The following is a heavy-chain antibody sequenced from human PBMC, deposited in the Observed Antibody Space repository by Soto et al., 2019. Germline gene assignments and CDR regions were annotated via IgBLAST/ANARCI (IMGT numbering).Heavy chain of an antibody. D-gene: IGHD3-3*01. V-gene: IGHV3-30-3*01. Sequence: QVQLVESGGGVVQPGRSLRLSCAASGFTLSSYAMHWVRQAPGKGLEWVAVISYDGSNKYYADSVKGRFTISRDNSKNTLYLQMNSLRTEDTSVYSSARGYDDHGGLDVWGQGTTVTVSS. CDR1: GFTLSSYA. J-gene: IGHJ6*02. CDR3: ARGYDDHGGLDV. CDR2: ISYDGSNK.